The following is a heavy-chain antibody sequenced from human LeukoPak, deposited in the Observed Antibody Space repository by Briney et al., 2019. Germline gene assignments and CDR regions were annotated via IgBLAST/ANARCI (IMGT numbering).Heavy chain of an antibody. CDR2: LYTSGST. V-gene: IGHV4-4*07. Sequence: SETLSLTCTVSGGSISSYYWSWIRQPAGKGLEWIGRLYTSGSTNYNPSLKSRVPMSVDTSKNQFSLKLSSVPAADTAVYYCARGPPSYYFDYWGQGTLVTVSS. CDR3: ARGPPSYYFDY. CDR1: GGSISSYY. J-gene: IGHJ4*02.